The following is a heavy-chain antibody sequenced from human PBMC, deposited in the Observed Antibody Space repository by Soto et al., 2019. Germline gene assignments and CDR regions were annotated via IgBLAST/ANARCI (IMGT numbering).Heavy chain of an antibody. V-gene: IGHV5-51*01. Sequence: EVHLVQSGAEVKKPGESLKISCKGSGYSFTNYWIGWVRQMPGKGLEWMGIIHPGDSDTRYSPSFQGQVTISADRSISTAYLQWSSLRASDTAMYYCARRRYDLLTGYYEAPDYWGQGTLVTVSS. J-gene: IGHJ4*02. CDR2: IHPGDSDT. D-gene: IGHD3-9*01. CDR1: GYSFTNYW. CDR3: ARRRYDLLTGYYEAPDY.